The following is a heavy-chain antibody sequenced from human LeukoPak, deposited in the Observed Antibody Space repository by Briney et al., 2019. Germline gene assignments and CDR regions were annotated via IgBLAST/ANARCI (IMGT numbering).Heavy chain of an antibody. CDR3: ARVWVGATKAGYGY. Sequence: ASVEVSCKASGYTFTSYYMHWVRQAPGQGLEWMGIISTCGGNTGYAQKFQGRIIMTRDTSTSTVYLDLSSLRSDDTAVYYCARVWVGATKAGYGYWGQGTLVTVSS. V-gene: IGHV1-46*01. CDR2: ISTCGGNT. CDR1: GYTFTSYY. D-gene: IGHD1-26*01. J-gene: IGHJ4*02.